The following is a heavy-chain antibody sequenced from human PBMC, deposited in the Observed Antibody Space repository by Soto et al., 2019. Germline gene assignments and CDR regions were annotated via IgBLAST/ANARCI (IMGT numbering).Heavy chain of an antibody. CDR3: ARDQLYYNDISGRPLNAFDV. D-gene: IGHD3-22*01. Sequence: GALRLSCAASGFTFRNYGMNWVRQAPGKGLEWVSYIGIGSSTTYYADSVKGRFTISRDNAKNSLYLQMNSLRAEDTAVYYCARDQLYYNDISGRPLNAFDVWGEGTMVTVSS. CDR1: GFTFRNYG. V-gene: IGHV3-48*01. CDR2: IGIGSSTT. J-gene: IGHJ3*01.